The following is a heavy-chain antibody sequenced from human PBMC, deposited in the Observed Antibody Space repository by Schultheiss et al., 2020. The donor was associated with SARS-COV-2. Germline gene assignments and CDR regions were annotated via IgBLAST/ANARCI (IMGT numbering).Heavy chain of an antibody. CDR2: INQDGSES. Sequence: GESLKISCAASGITVSSYGMHWVRQAPGKGLEWVANINQDGSESYYVDSVKGRFTVSRDNAKSSLYLQMNSLRAEDTALYYCARYASSSSHPNWFDPWGQGTLVTVSS. CDR3: ARYASSSSHPNWFDP. V-gene: IGHV3-7*03. J-gene: IGHJ5*02. D-gene: IGHD6-6*01. CDR1: GITVSSYG.